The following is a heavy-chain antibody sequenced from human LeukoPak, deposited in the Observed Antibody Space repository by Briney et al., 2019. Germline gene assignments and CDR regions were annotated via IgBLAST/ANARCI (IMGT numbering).Heavy chain of an antibody. CDR3: AKGEKLFFRFRSYFYGMDV. D-gene: IGHD3-16*01. CDR2: IYDSGSS. Sequence: PSETLSLTCTVSGGSISSSGYYWSWIRQHPGKGLEWIGYIYDSGSSYYNPSLKSRVSMSVDTSTNQFSLKLNSVTAADTAVYYCAKGEKLFFRFRSYFYGMDVWGQGTTVTVSS. V-gene: IGHV4-31*03. J-gene: IGHJ6*02. CDR1: GGSISSSGYY.